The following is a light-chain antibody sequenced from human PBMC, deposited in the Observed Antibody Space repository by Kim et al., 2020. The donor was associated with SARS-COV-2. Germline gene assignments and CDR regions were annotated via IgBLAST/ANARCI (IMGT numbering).Light chain of an antibody. V-gene: IGKV3-15*01. CDR3: QQYNNWPGT. CDR1: QMGSSN. Sequence: SVAPRERTSCYCRCSQMGSSNLAWYQTKPGQAPRPLIYGASTRATVIPARFSGSGSGTEFTLTISILQSEDFAVYYCQQYNNWPGTFGNRTKLEI. J-gene: IGKJ2*01. CDR2: GAS.